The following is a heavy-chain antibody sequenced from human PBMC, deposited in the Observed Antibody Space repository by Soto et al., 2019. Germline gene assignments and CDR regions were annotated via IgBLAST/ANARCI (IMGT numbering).Heavy chain of an antibody. V-gene: IGHV4-30-4*01. CDR1: GDSLSSGDYY. CDR3: ASDFKGYRSSAGPVEY. J-gene: IGHJ4*02. D-gene: IGHD6-6*01. CDR2: IYYSGTT. Sequence: QVQLQESGPGLVQPSQTLSLTCTVSGDSLSSGDYYWSWVRQPPGKGLEWIGCIYYSGTTYYNPSLAIRLTLSVDTSTKQFSLRLSAVTAADTATYFCASDFKGYRSSAGPVEYWGQRTLVTVSS.